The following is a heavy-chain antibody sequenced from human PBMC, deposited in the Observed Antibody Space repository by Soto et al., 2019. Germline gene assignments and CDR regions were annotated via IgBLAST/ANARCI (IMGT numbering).Heavy chain of an antibody. J-gene: IGHJ3*02. CDR1: VFTFSSYR. CDR3: AREGTMVRGVIIASAFDI. V-gene: IGHV3-21*01. Sequence: SLRLSCAASVFTFSSYRMNWVCQAPGKGLEWVSSISSSSSYIYYADSVKGRFTISRDNAKNSLYLQMNSLRAEDTAVYYCAREGTMVRGVIIASAFDIWGQGTMVTVSS. D-gene: IGHD3-10*01. CDR2: ISSSSSYI.